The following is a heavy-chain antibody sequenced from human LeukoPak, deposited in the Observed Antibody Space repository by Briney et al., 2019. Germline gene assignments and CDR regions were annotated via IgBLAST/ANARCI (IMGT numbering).Heavy chain of an antibody. CDR2: ISWDGGST. CDR1: GFTFDDYT. CDR3: AKDLTGTTPWFDP. D-gene: IGHD1-7*01. Sequence: GRSLRLSCAASGFTFDDYTMHWVRQAPGKGLEWVSLISWDGGSTYYADSVKGRFTISRDNSKNSLYLQMNSLRTEDTALYYCAKDLTGTTPWFDPWGQGTLVTVSS. J-gene: IGHJ5*02. V-gene: IGHV3-43*01.